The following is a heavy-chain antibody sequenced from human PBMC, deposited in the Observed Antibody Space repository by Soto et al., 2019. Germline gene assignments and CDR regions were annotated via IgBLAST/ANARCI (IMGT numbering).Heavy chain of an antibody. CDR2: ISSSGSTI. J-gene: IGHJ4*02. V-gene: IGHV3-48*01. Sequence: EVLLEESGGGLVQPGGSLRLSCAASGFSFISYSMNWVLKTPGKGLEWISYISSSGSTIYYADSVKGRFTISRDSAKNSLYLQMNSLRVEDTAVYYCARDLGGGYGDYPFGYWGQGTLVTVSS. CDR1: GFSFISYS. D-gene: IGHD4-17*01. CDR3: ARDLGGGYGDYPFGY.